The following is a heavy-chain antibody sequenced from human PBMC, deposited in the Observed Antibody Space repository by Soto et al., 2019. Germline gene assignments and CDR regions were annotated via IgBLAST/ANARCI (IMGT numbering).Heavy chain of an antibody. CDR1: GGTFSSYA. J-gene: IGHJ5*02. V-gene: IGHV1-69*13. CDR3: ARGITGTTFPQGEPKNWFDP. D-gene: IGHD1-7*01. Sequence: ASVKVSCKASGGTFSSYAISWVRQAPGQGLEWMGGIIPIFGTANYAQKFRGRVTITADESTSTAYMELSSLRSEDTAVYYCARGITGTTFPQGEPKNWFDPWGQGTLVTVSS. CDR2: IIPIFGTA.